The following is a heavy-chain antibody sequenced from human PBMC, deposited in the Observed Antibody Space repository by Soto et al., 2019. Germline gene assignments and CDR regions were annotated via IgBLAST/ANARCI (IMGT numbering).Heavy chain of an antibody. Sequence: PGGSLRLSCAASGFTFSSYGMHWVRQAPGKGLEWVAVISYDGSNKYYADSVKGRFTISRDNSENTLYLQMNSLRAEDTAVYYCAKDITMVRGVIVYYYYGMDVWGQGTTVTVSS. CDR3: AKDITMVRGVIVYYYYGMDV. CDR2: ISYDGSNK. J-gene: IGHJ6*02. D-gene: IGHD3-10*01. CDR1: GFTFSSYG. V-gene: IGHV3-30*18.